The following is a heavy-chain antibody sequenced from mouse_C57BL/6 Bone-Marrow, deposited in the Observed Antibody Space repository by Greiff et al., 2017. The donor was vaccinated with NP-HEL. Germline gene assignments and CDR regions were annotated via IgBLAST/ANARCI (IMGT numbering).Heavy chain of an antibody. CDR2: IYPGDGDT. Sequence: QVQLQQSGPELVKPGASVKISCKASGYAFSSSWMNWVKQRPGKGLEWIGRIYPGDGDTNYNGKFKGKATLTADKSSSTAYMQLSSLTSEDSAVYFCARRKFGSSRSRYWYFDVWGTGTTVTVSS. CDR3: ARRKFGSSRSRYWYFDV. CDR1: GYAFSSSW. V-gene: IGHV1-82*01. D-gene: IGHD1-1*01. J-gene: IGHJ1*03.